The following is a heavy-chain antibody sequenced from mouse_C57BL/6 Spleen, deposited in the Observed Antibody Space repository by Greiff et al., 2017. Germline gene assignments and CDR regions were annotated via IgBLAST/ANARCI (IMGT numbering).Heavy chain of an antibody. Sequence: EVKLMESGGDLVKPGGSLKLSCAASGFTFSSYGMSWVRQTPDKRLEWVATISSGGSYTYYPDSVKGRVTISRDNAKNTLYLQMSSLKSEDTAMYDCAERGADWGQGTLVTVSA. CDR1: GFTFSSYG. CDR2: ISSGGSYT. CDR3: AERGAD. J-gene: IGHJ3*01. V-gene: IGHV5-6*01.